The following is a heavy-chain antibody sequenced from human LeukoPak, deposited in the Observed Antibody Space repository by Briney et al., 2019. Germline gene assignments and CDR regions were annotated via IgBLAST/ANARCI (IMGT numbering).Heavy chain of an antibody. CDR1: GGSISSYY. J-gene: IGHJ4*02. V-gene: IGHV4-59*01. CDR3: ARDVRYYDNSGYRVFDY. Sequence: SEALSLTCTVSGGSISSYYWSWIRQPPGKGLEWIGYIYYSGSTNYNPSLKSRVTISVDTSKNQFSLKLSSVTAADTAVYYCARDVRYYDNSGYRVFDYWGQGTLVTVSS. D-gene: IGHD3-22*01. CDR2: IYYSGST.